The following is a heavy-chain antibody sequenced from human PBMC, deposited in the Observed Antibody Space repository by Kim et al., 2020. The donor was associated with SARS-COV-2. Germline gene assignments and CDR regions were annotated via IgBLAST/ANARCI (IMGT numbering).Heavy chain of an antibody. V-gene: IGHV3-74*01. Sequence: GGSPRLSCAASGFTFSNYWMHWVRQAPGKGLVWVSRINTDGTVTTYADSVKGRFTISRDNEKNTLYLQMNSLRAEDTAVYYCAKVFTWFDPWGQGTLVAV. CDR1: GFTFSNYW. CDR2: INTDGTVT. J-gene: IGHJ5*02. CDR3: AKVFTWFDP. D-gene: IGHD3-3*01.